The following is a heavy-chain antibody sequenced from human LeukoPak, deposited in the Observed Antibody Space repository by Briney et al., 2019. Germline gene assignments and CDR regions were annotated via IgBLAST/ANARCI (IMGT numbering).Heavy chain of an antibody. J-gene: IGHJ4*02. Sequence: SETLSLTCTVSGGSISSSSYYWGWIRQPPGKGLEWIGSIYYSGSTYYNPSLKSRVTISVDTSKNQFSLKLSSVTAADTAVYYCARDGYYYDSSGYYPYYFDYWGQGTLVTVSS. CDR2: IYYSGST. CDR3: ARDGYYYDSSGYYPYYFDY. D-gene: IGHD3-22*01. V-gene: IGHV4-39*07. CDR1: GGSISSSSYY.